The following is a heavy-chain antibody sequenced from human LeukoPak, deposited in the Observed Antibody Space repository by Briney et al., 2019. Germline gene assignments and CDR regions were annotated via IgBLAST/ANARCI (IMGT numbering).Heavy chain of an antibody. CDR2: INHSGST. Sequence: SETLSLTCAVDGGSLSGYYWSWIRQPPGKGLEWIGEINHSGSTNYNPSLKSRVTISVDTSKKQFSLKLIYVTAADTAVYYCASQGKDCSGGSCYSGVRYFDYWGQGTLVTVSS. CDR3: ASQGKDCSGGSCYSGVRYFDY. CDR1: GGSLSGYY. V-gene: IGHV4-34*01. J-gene: IGHJ4*02. D-gene: IGHD2-15*01.